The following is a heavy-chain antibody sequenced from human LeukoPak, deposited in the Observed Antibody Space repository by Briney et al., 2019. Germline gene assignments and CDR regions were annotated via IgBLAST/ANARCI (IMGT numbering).Heavy chain of an antibody. CDR1: GGSFSGYY. CDR2: INHSGST. CDR3: ARGRKGGSAL. V-gene: IGHV4-34*01. J-gene: IGHJ4*02. D-gene: IGHD3-10*01. Sequence: SETLSLTCAVYGGSFSGYYWSWIRQPPGKGLEWIGEINHSGSTNYSPSLKSRVTISVDTSKNQFSLKLSSVTAADTAFYYCARGRKGGSALWGQGTLVTVSS.